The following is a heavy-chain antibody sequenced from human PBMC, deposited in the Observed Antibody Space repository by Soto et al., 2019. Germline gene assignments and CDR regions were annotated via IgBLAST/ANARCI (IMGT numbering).Heavy chain of an antibody. CDR2: IYYSGST. CDR1: GGSISSYY. CDR3: ARRRTTYDY. Sequence: SETLSLTCTVSGGSISSYYWSWIRQPPGKGLEWIGYIYYSGSTNYNPSLKSRVNISVDTSKNQFSPELSSVTDADTAVYYCARRRTTYDYWGQGTLVTVSS. V-gene: IGHV4-59*08. J-gene: IGHJ4*02. D-gene: IGHD4-17*01.